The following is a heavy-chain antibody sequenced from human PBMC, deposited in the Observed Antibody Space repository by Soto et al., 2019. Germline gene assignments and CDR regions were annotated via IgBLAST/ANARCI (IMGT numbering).Heavy chain of an antibody. CDR2: VFPGDSET. CDR1: GYSFASQW. Sequence: PXDSLTISCKGSGYSFASQWIGLVRQRPGNGLEWMGVVFPGDSETIYGPSFQGQVTISADKSTSTAYLQWSSLKASDTAMYYCMRPLGTVTARIDYWGQGTLVTVSS. J-gene: IGHJ4*02. CDR3: MRPLGTVTARIDY. D-gene: IGHD2-21*02. V-gene: IGHV5-51*01.